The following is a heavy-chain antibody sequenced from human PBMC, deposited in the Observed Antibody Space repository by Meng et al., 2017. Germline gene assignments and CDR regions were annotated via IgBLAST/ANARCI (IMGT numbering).Heavy chain of an antibody. Sequence: LQFGAGVKKPWASWKDPCKPYGYSFTADYIHWLRQAPGQVLEWMGRIDPNSGVTEYAHKFHGRVTVTGDTSISTAYMELRRLTSDDTAVYYCARDEDISAAGKLFGNYWGQGTLVTVSS. J-gene: IGHJ4*02. CDR2: IDPNSGVT. CDR1: GYSFTADY. D-gene: IGHD6-13*01. V-gene: IGHV1-2*06. CDR3: ARDEDISAAGKLFGNY.